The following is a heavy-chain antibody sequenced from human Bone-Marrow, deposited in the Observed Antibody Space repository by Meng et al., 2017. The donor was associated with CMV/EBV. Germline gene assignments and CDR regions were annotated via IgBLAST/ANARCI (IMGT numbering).Heavy chain of an antibody. CDR2: ISYDGSNK. CDR1: GFTFSSYA. Sequence: GGSLRLSCAASGFTFSSYAMHWVRQAPGKGLEWVAVISYDGSNKYYADSVKGRFTISRDNSKNTLYLQMNSLRAEDTAVYYCASISVAGTDAFYYWGQGTLVTVSS. V-gene: IGHV3-30*04. J-gene: IGHJ4*02. D-gene: IGHD6-19*01. CDR3: ASISVAGTDAFYY.